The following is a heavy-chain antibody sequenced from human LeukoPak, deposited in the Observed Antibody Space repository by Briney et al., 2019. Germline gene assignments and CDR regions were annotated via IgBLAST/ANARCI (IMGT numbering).Heavy chain of an antibody. Sequence: GRSLRLSCAASGFIFSSYAMHWVRQAPGKGPEWVAIIWYDGSNKYYAESVEGRFTISRDNSKNTLYLQMNSLRAEDTAVYSCARGLGYSYGYGIDYWGQGTLVIASS. CDR1: GFIFSSYA. CDR3: ARGLGYSYGYGIDY. J-gene: IGHJ4*02. V-gene: IGHV3-33*01. D-gene: IGHD5-18*01. CDR2: IWYDGSNK.